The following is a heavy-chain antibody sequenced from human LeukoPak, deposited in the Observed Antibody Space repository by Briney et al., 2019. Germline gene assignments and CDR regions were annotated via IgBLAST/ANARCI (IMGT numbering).Heavy chain of an antibody. Sequence: GGSLRLSCAASGFTFSRSWMTWVRQAPGKGLEWVANIRDDGSEEYYVDSVKGRFTISRDSAKNALYLQMNSLRVEDTAVYYCAKTGYYDSSGYDFDYWGQGTLVTVSS. D-gene: IGHD3-22*01. J-gene: IGHJ4*02. CDR2: IRDDGSEE. V-gene: IGHV3-7*03. CDR1: GFTFSRSW. CDR3: AKTGYYDSSGYDFDY.